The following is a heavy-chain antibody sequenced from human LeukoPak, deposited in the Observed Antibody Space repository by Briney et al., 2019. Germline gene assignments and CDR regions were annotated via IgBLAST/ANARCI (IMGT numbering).Heavy chain of an antibody. CDR1: GGSFSGYY. V-gene: IGHV4-34*01. CDR3: ARERPPYYYGSGSYRAFDI. CDR2: INHSGST. J-gene: IGHJ3*02. D-gene: IGHD3-10*01. Sequence: SETLSLTCAVYGGSFSGYYWSWIRQPPGKGLEWIGEINHSGSTYYNPSLKSRVTISVDTSKNQFSLKLSSVTAADTAVYYCARERPPYYYGSGSYRAFDIWGQGTMVTVSS.